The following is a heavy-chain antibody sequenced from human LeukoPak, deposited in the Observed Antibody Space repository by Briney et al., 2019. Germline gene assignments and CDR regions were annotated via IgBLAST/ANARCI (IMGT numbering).Heavy chain of an antibody. D-gene: IGHD3-10*01. V-gene: IGHV3-23*01. CDR1: GFTFSSYA. CDR2: ISGSGGST. Sequence: GGSLRLSCAASGFTFSSYAMSWVRQAPGKGLEWVSAISGSGGSTYYADSVKGRFTISRDNSKNTLYLQMNSLRAEDTAVYYCAKHLRVRGVLYYYYGMDVWGQGTTVTVSS. CDR3: AKHLRVRGVLYYYYGMDV. J-gene: IGHJ6*02.